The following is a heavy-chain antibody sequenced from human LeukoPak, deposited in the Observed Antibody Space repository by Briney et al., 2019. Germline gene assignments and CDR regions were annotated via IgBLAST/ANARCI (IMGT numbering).Heavy chain of an antibody. CDR3: ARGSGIAAAGTVEGAFDI. CDR1: GGSFSGYY. Sequence: SETLSLTCAVSGGSFSGYYLSWIRQPPGKWLEWIWEINHSGSTNYNPSPMSRVTTSVDKSKNQFSLKLSSVTAADTAVDCCARGSGIAAAGTVEGAFDIWGQGTMVTVSS. V-gene: IGHV4-34*01. J-gene: IGHJ3*02. D-gene: IGHD6-13*01. CDR2: INHSGST.